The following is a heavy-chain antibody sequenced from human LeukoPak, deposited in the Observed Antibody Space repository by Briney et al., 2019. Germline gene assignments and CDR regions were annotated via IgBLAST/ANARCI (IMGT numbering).Heavy chain of an antibody. CDR3: AREEEGYSSSSNWFDP. CDR1: GYTFTGYY. CDR2: INSNSGGT. J-gene: IGHJ5*02. V-gene: IGHV1-2*02. Sequence: VASVTVSFKASGYTFTGYYMHWVRQAPGQELEGMGWINSNSGGTNYAQKFQGRVTMTRDTSISTAYTELSRLRSDDTAVYYCAREEEGYSSSSNWFDPWGQGTLVTVSS. D-gene: IGHD6-13*01.